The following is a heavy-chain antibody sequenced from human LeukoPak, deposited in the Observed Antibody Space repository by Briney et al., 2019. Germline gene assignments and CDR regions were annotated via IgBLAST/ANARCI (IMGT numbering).Heavy chain of an antibody. CDR2: VYYSGST. CDR1: GGSISSYY. CDR3: ARHHRLAYFDP. V-gene: IGHV4-59*08. Sequence: PSGTLSLTCTVSGGSISSYYWSWIRQPPGKGLEWIGYVYYSGSTNYNPSLKSRVTISVDTSKNQFSLKLSSVTAADTAVYYCARHHRLAYFDPWGQGTLVTVSS. J-gene: IGHJ5*02.